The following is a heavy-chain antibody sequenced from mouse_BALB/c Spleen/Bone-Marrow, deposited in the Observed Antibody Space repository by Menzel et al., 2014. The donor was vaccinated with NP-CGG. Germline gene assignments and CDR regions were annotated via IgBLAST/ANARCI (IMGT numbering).Heavy chain of an antibody. CDR2: IDPANGNT. V-gene: IGHV14-3*02. J-gene: IGHJ4*01. Sequence: EVKLQESGAELVKPGASVKLSCTASGFNIKDTYMHWVKQRPEQGLEWIGRIDPANGNTKSDPKFQGKATITADTSSNTAYLQLSSLTSEDTAVYYCAREATYAMDYWDQGTSVTVSS. D-gene: IGHD3-2*02. CDR1: GFNIKDTY. CDR3: AREATYAMDY.